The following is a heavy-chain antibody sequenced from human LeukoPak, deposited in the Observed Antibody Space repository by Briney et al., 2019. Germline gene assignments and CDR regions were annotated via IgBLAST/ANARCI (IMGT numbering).Heavy chain of an antibody. Sequence: GGSLRLSWAASGITVSSNYMNWVRQAPGKGLEWVSVIYSGGSTYYADSVKGRFTISRDNSKNTVYLQMNSLRAEDTAVYYCARDLAHTQSFDIWGRGTMVTVSS. V-gene: IGHV3-53*01. D-gene: IGHD2-2*02. CDR2: IYSGGST. CDR3: ARDLAHTQSFDI. CDR1: GITVSSNY. J-gene: IGHJ3*02.